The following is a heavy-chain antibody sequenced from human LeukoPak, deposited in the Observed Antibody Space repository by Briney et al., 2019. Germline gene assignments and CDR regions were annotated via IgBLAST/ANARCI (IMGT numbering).Heavy chain of an antibody. V-gene: IGHV4-61*02. J-gene: IGHJ4*02. CDR3: ARGDLEESFDY. CDR2: IYTSGST. D-gene: IGHD3-16*01. Sequence: SETLSLTCTVSGGSISSGSYYWSWIRQPAGKGLEWIGRIYTSGSTNYNPSLKSRVTISVDRSKNQFSLKLSSVTAADTAVYYCARGDLEESFDYWGQGTLVTVSS. CDR1: GGSISSGSYY.